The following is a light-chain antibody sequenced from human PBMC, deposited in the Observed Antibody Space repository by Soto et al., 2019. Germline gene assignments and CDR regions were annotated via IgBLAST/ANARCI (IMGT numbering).Light chain of an antibody. CDR3: QQRANWRIT. V-gene: IGKV3-11*01. Sequence: EIVLTQSPATLSLSPEERATLSCRASQSVSSSLAWYQQKPGQAPRLLIYDTSNRATGIPARFSGSGSGTDFTLTISSLEPEDFAVYYCQQRANWRITFGQGTRLEIK. CDR2: DTS. CDR1: QSVSSS. J-gene: IGKJ5*01.